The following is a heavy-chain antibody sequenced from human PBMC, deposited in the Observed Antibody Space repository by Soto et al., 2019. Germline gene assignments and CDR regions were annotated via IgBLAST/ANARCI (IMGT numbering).Heavy chain of an antibody. V-gene: IGHV3-23*01. D-gene: IGHD6-6*01. J-gene: IGHJ4*02. CDR3: AKDPASALYSSSSGVDY. CDR1: GFTFSSYA. Sequence: GTLLLPGSASGFTFSSYAMSWVRQAPGKGLEWVSAISGSGGSTYYADSVKGRFTISRDNSKNTLYLQMNSLRAEDTAVYYCAKDPASALYSSSSGVDYWGQGTLVTVSS. CDR2: ISGSGGST.